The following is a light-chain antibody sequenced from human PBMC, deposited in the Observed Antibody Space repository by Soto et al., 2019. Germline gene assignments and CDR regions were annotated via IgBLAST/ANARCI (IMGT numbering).Light chain of an antibody. V-gene: IGKV3-11*01. Sequence: EIVLTQSPSTLSLSPGERATLSCRASQSVKTFLVWYQQRPGQAPRLLIYDASHRAAGIPARFSGSGFATAFTLTIISLVHEDAVVYYCQQRSNWPPITFGQGTRLEIK. J-gene: IGKJ5*01. CDR3: QQRSNWPPIT. CDR1: QSVKTF. CDR2: DAS.